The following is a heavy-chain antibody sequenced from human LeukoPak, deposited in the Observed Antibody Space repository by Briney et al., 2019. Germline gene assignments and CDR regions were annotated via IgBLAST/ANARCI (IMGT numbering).Heavy chain of an antibody. J-gene: IGHJ4*02. CDR3: ARGRASGYDDTGEGY. CDR1: GFTFSDYY. D-gene: IGHD5-12*01. Sequence: GGSLRLSCAASGFTFSDYYMSWIRQAPEKGLGWGSYISSSCSTIYYADSVKGRFTISRDSAKNSLYLQMNSLRAEDTAVYYCARGRASGYDDTGEGYWGQGTLVTVSS. V-gene: IGHV3-11*01. CDR2: ISSSCSTI.